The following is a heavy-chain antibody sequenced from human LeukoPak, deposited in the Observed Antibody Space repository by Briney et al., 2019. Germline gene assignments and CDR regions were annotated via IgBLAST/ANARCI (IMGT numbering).Heavy chain of an antibody. J-gene: IGHJ3*02. CDR2: IYHSGST. Sequence: SGTLSLTCAVSGGSISSSKWWSRVRQPPGKGLEWIGEIYHSGSTNYNPSLKSRVTISVDRSKNQFSLKLSSVTAADTAVYYCARVWDYYGSGIDGGAFDIWGQGTMVTVSS. D-gene: IGHD3-10*01. CDR3: ARVWDYYGSGIDGGAFDI. V-gene: IGHV4-4*02. CDR1: GGSISSSKW.